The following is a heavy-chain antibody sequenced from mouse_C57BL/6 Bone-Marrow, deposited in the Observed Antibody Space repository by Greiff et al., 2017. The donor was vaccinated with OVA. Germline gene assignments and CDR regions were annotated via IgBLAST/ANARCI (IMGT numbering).Heavy chain of an antibody. J-gene: IGHJ2*01. Sequence: EVTLVESGGDLVKPGGSLKLSCAASGFTFSSYGMSWVRQTPDKRLEWVATISSGGSYTYYPASVKGRFTISCDNAKNNLYLQMSSRKSEDTAMYYCARPLGKYYFDYWGQGTTLTVSS. V-gene: IGHV5-6*01. D-gene: IGHD3-1*01. CDR2: ISSGGSYT. CDR1: GFTFSSYG. CDR3: ARPLGKYYFDY.